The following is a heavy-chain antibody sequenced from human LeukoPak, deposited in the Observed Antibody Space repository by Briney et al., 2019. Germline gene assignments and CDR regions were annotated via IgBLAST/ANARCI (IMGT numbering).Heavy chain of an antibody. CDR2: INHSGST. CDR1: GGSFSGYY. V-gene: IGHV4-34*01. Sequence: SGTLSLTCAVYGGSFSGYYWSWIRQPPGKGLEWIGEINHSGSTNYNPSLKSRVTISVDTSKDQFSLKLSSVTAADTAVYYCATAGPYYDILTGYSTTRGAFDIWGQGTMVTVSS. CDR3: ATAGPYYDILTGYSTTRGAFDI. D-gene: IGHD3-9*01. J-gene: IGHJ3*02.